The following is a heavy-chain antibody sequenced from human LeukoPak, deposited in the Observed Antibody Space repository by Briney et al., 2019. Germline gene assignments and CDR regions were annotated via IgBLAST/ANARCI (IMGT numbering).Heavy chain of an antibody. Sequence: SETLSLTCSVSGGSISSYYWSWIRQPPGKGLEWIGYIYYSGRTNYNPSLKSRVTISVDTSKNQFSLTLSSVTAADTAVYYCARDRLDYDSSGYYSVYWGQGTLVTVSS. D-gene: IGHD3-22*01. CDR1: GGSISSYY. CDR2: IYYSGRT. J-gene: IGHJ4*02. CDR3: ARDRLDYDSSGYYSVY. V-gene: IGHV4-59*01.